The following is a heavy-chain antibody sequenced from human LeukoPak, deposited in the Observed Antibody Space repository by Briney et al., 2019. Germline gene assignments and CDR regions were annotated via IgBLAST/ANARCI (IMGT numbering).Heavy chain of an antibody. J-gene: IGHJ6*02. CDR3: ARDRIAAAGTGYYGMDV. CDR2: IYYSGST. CDR1: GGSFSGYY. Sequence: SETLSLTCAVYGGSFSGYYWSWIRQPPGKGLEWIGYIYYSGSTNYNPSLKSRVTISVDTSKNQFSLKLSSVTAADTAVYYCARDRIAAAGTGYYGMDVWGQGTTVTVSS. V-gene: IGHV4-59*01. D-gene: IGHD6-13*01.